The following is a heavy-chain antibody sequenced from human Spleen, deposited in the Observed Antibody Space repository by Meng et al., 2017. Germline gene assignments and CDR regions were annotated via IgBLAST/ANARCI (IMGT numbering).Heavy chain of an antibody. V-gene: IGHV3-9*01. CDR3: ARVGGWLIS. J-gene: IGHJ5*02. CDR1: GFTFDDYA. Sequence: SLKISCAASGFTFDDYAMHWVRQAPGKGLEWVSGISWNSGSIDYADSVKGRFTISRHNSENTLSLQMNGLRNEDTAVYYCARVGGWLISWGQGALVTVSS. CDR2: ISWNSGSI. D-gene: IGHD3-16*01.